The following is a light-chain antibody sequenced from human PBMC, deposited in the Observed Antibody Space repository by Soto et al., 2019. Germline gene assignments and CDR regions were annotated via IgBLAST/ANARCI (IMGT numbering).Light chain of an antibody. V-gene: IGKV3-20*01. J-gene: IGKJ4*01. CDR3: QQYVNSPLT. CDR2: EAS. Sequence: EIVLTQSPGTLSLSPGERATLSCRASQTVRSNYLAWYQQKPGQAPRLLIYEASTRATGIPDRFSGSGSGTDFTHTVTGLEPEDFAVYYCQQYVNSPLTFGGGSKVEIK. CDR1: QTVRSNY.